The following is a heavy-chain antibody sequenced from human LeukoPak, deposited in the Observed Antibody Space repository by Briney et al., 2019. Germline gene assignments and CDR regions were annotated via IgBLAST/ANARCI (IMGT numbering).Heavy chain of an antibody. Sequence: SETLSLTCAVYGGSFSGYYWSWIRQPPGKGLEWIGEINHSGSTYYNPSLKSRVTISVDTSKNQFSLKLSSVTAADTAVYYCARIAVAQKNYYMDVWGKGTTVTVSS. CDR1: GGSFSGYY. CDR2: INHSGST. J-gene: IGHJ6*03. V-gene: IGHV4-34*01. D-gene: IGHD6-19*01. CDR3: ARIAVAQKNYYMDV.